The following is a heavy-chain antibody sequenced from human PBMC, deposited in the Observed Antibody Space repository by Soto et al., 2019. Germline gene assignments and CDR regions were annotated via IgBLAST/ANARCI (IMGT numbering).Heavy chain of an antibody. D-gene: IGHD3-9*01. CDR1: GCIFTNDA. V-gene: IGHV3-23*01. CDR2: FNGGGDRA. J-gene: IGHJ4*02. Sequence: WVSLRLSGTGSGCIFTNDAMSWVRQAPGRGLEWVSSFNGGGDRAHYADSVKGRFSSSRDNSKNTLYLQMTSLRAADAAVYCCAKDTGNARYFGSRGQGALVTVSS. CDR3: AKDTGNARYFGS.